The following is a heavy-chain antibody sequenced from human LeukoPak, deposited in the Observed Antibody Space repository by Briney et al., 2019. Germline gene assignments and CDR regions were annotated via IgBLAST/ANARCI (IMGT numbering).Heavy chain of an antibody. CDR3: AKALRVEGIFYYYYGMDV. Sequence: PGGSLRHSCAAPRFTFSSYAMSWVPHALGEGLERVSPINGSGGSTYYADSVKVQFTISRDNSKNTLYLQMNSLRAEDTAVYYYAKALRVEGIFYYYYGMDVWGQGTTVTVSS. J-gene: IGHJ6*02. CDR1: RFTFSSYA. CDR2: INGSGGST. V-gene: IGHV3-23*01. D-gene: IGHD3-9*01.